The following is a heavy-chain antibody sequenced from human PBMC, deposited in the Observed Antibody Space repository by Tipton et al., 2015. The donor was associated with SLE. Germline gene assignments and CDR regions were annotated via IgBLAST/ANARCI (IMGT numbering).Heavy chain of an antibody. D-gene: IGHD6-19*01. CDR2: SDYSGST. J-gene: IGHJ4*02. V-gene: IGHV4-34*01. CDR3: AREGAG. Sequence: GLVKPSETLSLTCAVYGGSFSGYYWSWIRQPPGKGLEWIGSSDYSGSTYYNSSLKSRVTISVDTSKKQFSLKLSSVTAADTAVYYCAREGAGWGQGTLVIVSS. CDR1: GGSFSGYY.